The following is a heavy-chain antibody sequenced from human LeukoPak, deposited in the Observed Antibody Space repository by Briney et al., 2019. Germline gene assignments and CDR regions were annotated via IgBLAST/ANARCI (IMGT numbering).Heavy chain of an antibody. D-gene: IGHD5-18*01. J-gene: IGHJ4*02. Sequence: GGSLRLSRVGSGFTFENYWMSWVRQAPGKGPEWVANIKQDGSVEHYLDSVKGRFTVSRDNAKNSLVLQMNSLRAEDTAVYYCARWAGVTDYWGQGTLVTVSS. V-gene: IGHV3-7*01. CDR1: GFTFENYW. CDR3: ARWAGVTDY. CDR2: IKQDGSVE.